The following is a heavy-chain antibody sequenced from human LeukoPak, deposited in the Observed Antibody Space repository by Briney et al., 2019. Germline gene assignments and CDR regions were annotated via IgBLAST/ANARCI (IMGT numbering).Heavy chain of an antibody. V-gene: IGHV3-9*01. CDR1: GFSFGDYA. CDR3: GRELRYGGGPLEH. J-gene: IGHJ4*02. Sequence: GGSLRLSCAASGFSFGDYAMHWVRQAPGRALEWVSGIGGNSRSIGYADSVEGRFTISRDNAGNSLHLQMNSLEPEDTALYYCGRELRYGGGPLEHWGQGTLVTVSS. D-gene: IGHD3-16*01. CDR2: IGGNSRSI.